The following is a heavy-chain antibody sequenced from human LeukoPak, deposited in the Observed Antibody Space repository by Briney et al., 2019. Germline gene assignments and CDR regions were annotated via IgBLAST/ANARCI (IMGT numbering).Heavy chain of an antibody. Sequence: GGSLRLSCAASGFTFTSYELHWVRQAPGKGLEWVSYVKGRFTISRGNARNSVYLQMNSLRAEDTAVYYCARDLKGQYQDAFDIWGQGTMVTVSS. CDR1: GFTFTSYE. V-gene: IGHV3-48*03. CDR3: ARDLKGQYQDAFDI. D-gene: IGHD2-2*01. J-gene: IGHJ3*02.